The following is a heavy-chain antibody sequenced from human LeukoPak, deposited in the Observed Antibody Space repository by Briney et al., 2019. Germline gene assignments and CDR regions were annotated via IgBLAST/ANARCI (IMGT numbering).Heavy chain of an antibody. CDR2: IYTSGST. CDR3: AREGDYDFWSGPWDWFDP. D-gene: IGHD3-3*01. V-gene: IGHV4-4*07. CDR1: VGSISSLY. J-gene: IGHJ5*02. Sequence: PETLSLTCTVSVGSISSLYWSWIRQPAGKGLEWSGRIYTSGSTNYNPSLKSRVTISVDKSKNKFSLKLSSVTAADTAVYYCAREGDYDFWSGPWDWFDPWGQGTLVTVSS.